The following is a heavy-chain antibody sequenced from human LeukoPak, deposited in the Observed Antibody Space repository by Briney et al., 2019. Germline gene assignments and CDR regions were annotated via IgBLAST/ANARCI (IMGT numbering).Heavy chain of an antibody. CDR3: ARNVGYCSGGSCYQGGMDV. Sequence: GGSLRLSCAASGFTFSSYAMHWVRQAPGKGLEWVAVISYDGSNKYYADSVKGRFTISRDNSKNTLYLQMNSLRAEDTAVYYCARNVGYCSGGSCYQGGMDVWGQGTTVTVSS. D-gene: IGHD2-15*01. J-gene: IGHJ6*02. V-gene: IGHV3-30*01. CDR2: ISYDGSNK. CDR1: GFTFSSYA.